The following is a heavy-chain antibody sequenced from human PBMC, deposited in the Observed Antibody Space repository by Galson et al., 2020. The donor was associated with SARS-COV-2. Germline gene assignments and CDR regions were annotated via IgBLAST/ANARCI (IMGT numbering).Heavy chain of an antibody. CDR3: ARDASGEGYYYGMDV. V-gene: IGHV3-30-3*01. CDR1: GFTFSTYP. D-gene: IGHD7-27*01. Sequence: GESLKISCAAPGFTFSTYPMHWVRQDPGKGLEWVAVISYDGNKKQYADSVKGRFTISRDNSKNTVHLQMSSLRPEDTAVYYCARDASGEGYYYGMDVWGQGTTVTVSS. CDR2: ISYDGNKK. J-gene: IGHJ6*02.